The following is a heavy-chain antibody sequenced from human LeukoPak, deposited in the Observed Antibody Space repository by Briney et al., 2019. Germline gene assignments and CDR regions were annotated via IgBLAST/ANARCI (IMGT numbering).Heavy chain of an antibody. J-gene: IGHJ4*02. CDR2: ISAYNGNT. CDR3: ACVYSYGFGSHY. Sequence: GESLKISCKGSGYSFTSYGISWVRQAPGQGLEWMGWISAYNGNTNYAQKLQGRVTMTTDTSTSTAYMELRSLRSDDTAVYYCACVYSYGFGSHYWGQGTLVTVSS. V-gene: IGHV1-18*01. D-gene: IGHD5-18*01. CDR1: GYSFTSYG.